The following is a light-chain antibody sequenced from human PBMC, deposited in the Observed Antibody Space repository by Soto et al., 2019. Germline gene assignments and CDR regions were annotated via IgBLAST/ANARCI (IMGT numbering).Light chain of an antibody. Sequence: EIVLTQSPGTLSLSPGERATLSCRASQSFNSIYLAWYQQKPGQAPRLLIYGASSRATGIPDRFSGSGSGTDFTLTISRLEPEDFAVYFCYQYDSSPWTFGQGTKVDIK. V-gene: IGKV3-20*01. J-gene: IGKJ1*01. CDR3: YQYDSSPWT. CDR1: QSFNSIY. CDR2: GAS.